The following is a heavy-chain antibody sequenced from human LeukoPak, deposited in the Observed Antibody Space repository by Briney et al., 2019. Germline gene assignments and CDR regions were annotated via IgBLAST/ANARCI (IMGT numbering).Heavy chain of an antibody. Sequence: SETLSLTCAVYGGSFSGYYWSWIRQPPGKGLEWIGEINHSGSTNYNPSLKSRVTISVDTSKNQFSLKLSSVTAADTAVYYCARGQQLVTGTTFTRWFDPWGQGTLVTVSS. CDR3: ARGQQLVTGTTFTRWFDP. CDR2: INHSGST. J-gene: IGHJ5*02. D-gene: IGHD1-7*01. V-gene: IGHV4-34*01. CDR1: GGSFSGYY.